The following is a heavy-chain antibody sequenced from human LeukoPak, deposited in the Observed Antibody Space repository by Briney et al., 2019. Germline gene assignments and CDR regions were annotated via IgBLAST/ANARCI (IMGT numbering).Heavy chain of an antibody. Sequence: SETLSLTCTVPGGSISSSPYYWGWIRQPPGKGLEWIGEINHSGSTNYNPSLKSRVTISVDTSKNQFSLKLSSVTAADTAVYYCARRQITMVQGSGATRFPAYYYYYMDVWGKGTTVTVSS. V-gene: IGHV4-39*07. CDR2: INHSGST. D-gene: IGHD3-10*01. CDR1: GGSISSSPYY. J-gene: IGHJ6*03. CDR3: ARRQITMVQGSGATRFPAYYYYYMDV.